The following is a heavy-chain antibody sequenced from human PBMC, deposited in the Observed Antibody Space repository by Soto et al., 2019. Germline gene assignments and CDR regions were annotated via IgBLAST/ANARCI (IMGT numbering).Heavy chain of an antibody. J-gene: IGHJ3*01. V-gene: IGHV1-18*01. CDR2: VSAYRDYT. Sequence: GASVKVSCKASGYIFSTYEINWLRQAPGQGLEWIGWVSAYRDYTDYAEKFQDRVTMTTDTSTNTAYMELRSLTYNDTAVYYCARDVGDESITYNDAFDVWGQGTMVTVSS. D-gene: IGHD3-10*01. CDR3: ARDVGDESITYNDAFDV. CDR1: GYIFSTYE.